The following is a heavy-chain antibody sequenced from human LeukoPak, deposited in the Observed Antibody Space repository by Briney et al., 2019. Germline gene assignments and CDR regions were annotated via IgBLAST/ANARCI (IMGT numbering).Heavy chain of an antibody. J-gene: IGHJ4*02. CDR1: GFTFSSYW. CDR2: INEDGSEK. V-gene: IGHV3-7*01. CDR3: ARGGVRRGYYDY. D-gene: IGHD1-14*01. Sequence: GGSLRLSCAASGFTFSSYWMSWVRQDPGKGLEWVANINEDGSEKYYVDSVRGRFTISRDNAKNSLYLQMNSLRTEDTAIYYCARGGVRRGYYDYWGQGTLVTVSS.